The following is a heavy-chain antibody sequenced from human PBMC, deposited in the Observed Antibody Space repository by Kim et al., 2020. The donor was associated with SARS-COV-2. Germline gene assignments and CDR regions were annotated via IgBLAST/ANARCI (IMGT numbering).Heavy chain of an antibody. J-gene: IGHJ4*02. Sequence: AASVKGRSTISRANSKNPLYLQLNSLRAEDTAVYYCAIVASKLRFLNFEYWGQGTLVTVS. D-gene: IGHD3-3*01. V-gene: IGHV3-23*01. CDR3: AIVASKLRFLNFEY.